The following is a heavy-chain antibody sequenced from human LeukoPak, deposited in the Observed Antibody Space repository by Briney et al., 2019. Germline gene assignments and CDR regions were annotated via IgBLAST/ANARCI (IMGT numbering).Heavy chain of an antibody. CDR2: ISSSSSYI. Sequence: GGSLRLSCAASGFTFSSYSMNWVRQAPGKGLEWVSSISSSSSYIYYADSVKGRFTISRDNAKNSLYLQMNSLRAEDTAVYYCARDYDSSRYYAPSGDYRGQGTLVTVSS. J-gene: IGHJ4*02. CDR1: GFTFSSYS. CDR3: ARDYDSSRYYAPSGDY. V-gene: IGHV3-21*01. D-gene: IGHD3-22*01.